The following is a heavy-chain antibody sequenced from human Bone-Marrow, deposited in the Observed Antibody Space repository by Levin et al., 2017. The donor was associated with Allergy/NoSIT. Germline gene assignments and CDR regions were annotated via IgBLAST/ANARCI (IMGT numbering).Heavy chain of an antibody. J-gene: IGHJ5*02. V-gene: IGHV3-23*01. CDR2: ISGSGGST. Sequence: GGSLRLSCAASGFTFSSYAMSWVRQAPGKGLEWVSAISGSGGSTYYADSVKGRFTISRDNSKNTLYLQMNSLRAEDTAVYYCAKVGIAAAGRDNWFDPWGQGTLVTVSS. D-gene: IGHD6-13*01. CDR1: GFTFSSYA. CDR3: AKVGIAAAGRDNWFDP.